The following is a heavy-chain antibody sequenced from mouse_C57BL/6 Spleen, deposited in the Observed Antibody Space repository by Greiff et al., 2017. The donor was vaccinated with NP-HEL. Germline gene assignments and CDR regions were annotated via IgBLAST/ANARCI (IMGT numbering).Heavy chain of an antibody. D-gene: IGHD1-1*01. Sequence: EVQRVESGPGMVKPSQSLSLTCTVTGYSITSGYDWHWIRHFPGNKLEWMGYISYSGSTNYNPSLKSRISITHDTSKNQFFLKLNSVTTEDTATYYCAREDYYGSSQFAYWGQGTLVTVSA. CDR2: ISYSGST. J-gene: IGHJ3*01. CDR1: GYSITSGYD. CDR3: AREDYYGSSQFAY. V-gene: IGHV3-1*01.